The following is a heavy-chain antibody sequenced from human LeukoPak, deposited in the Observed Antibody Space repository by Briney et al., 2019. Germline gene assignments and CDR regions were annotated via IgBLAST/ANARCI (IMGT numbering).Heavy chain of an antibody. V-gene: IGHV3-74*01. CDR1: GFTFSSYW. Sequence: PGGSLRLSCAASGFTFSSYWMHWVRQAPGKGLAWVSLINNDGISTSYADSVKGRFTISRDNAENTLYLQMNSLRAEDTAVYYCARVKFDWPPRAIDYWGQGTPVTVSS. CDR2: INNDGIST. D-gene: IGHD3-9*01. CDR3: ARVKFDWPPRAIDY. J-gene: IGHJ4*02.